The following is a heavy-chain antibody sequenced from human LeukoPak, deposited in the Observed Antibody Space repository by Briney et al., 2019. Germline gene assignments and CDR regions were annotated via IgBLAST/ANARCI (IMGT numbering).Heavy chain of an antibody. Sequence: GGSLRLSCAASGFTFSSYGMHWVRQAPGKGLEWVAVIWYDGSNKYYADSVKGRFTISRDKSKNTLYLQMNSLRAEDTAVYYCAREPAGIVVLPHWGQGTLVTVSS. CDR2: IWYDGSNK. CDR1: GFTFSSYG. D-gene: IGHD3-22*01. J-gene: IGHJ4*02. CDR3: AREPAGIVVLPH. V-gene: IGHV3-33*01.